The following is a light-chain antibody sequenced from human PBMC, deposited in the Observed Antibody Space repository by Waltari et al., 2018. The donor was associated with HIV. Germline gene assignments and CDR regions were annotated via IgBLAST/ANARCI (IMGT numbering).Light chain of an antibody. V-gene: IGKV1-9*01. CDR3: QQLNSYPGT. Sequence: DIQLTQSPSFLSASVGDRVTNTCRASQGISSYLAWYQQKPGKAPKLLIYAASTLQSGVPSRFSGSGSGTEFTLTISSLQPEDFATYYCQQLNSYPGTFGQGTKLEIK. CDR1: QGISSY. J-gene: IGKJ2*02. CDR2: AAS.